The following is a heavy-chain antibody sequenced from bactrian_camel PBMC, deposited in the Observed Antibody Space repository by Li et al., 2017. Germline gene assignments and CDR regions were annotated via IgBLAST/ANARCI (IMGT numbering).Heavy chain of an antibody. D-gene: IGHD6*01. V-gene: IGHV3S54*01. CDR2: IMNNFGRT. CDR3: AITLSRRAECSWWEGAYNY. CDR1: RYLYVTNC. Sequence: HVQLVESGGGSVQAGGSLKLSCAASRYLYVTNCVGWFRQAPGKEREGVASIMNNFGRTYYTDSARGRFTISRDNFRNKLYLQMNDLKPEDSAMYYCAITLSRRAECSWWEGAYNYWGQGTQVTVS. J-gene: IGHJ4*01.